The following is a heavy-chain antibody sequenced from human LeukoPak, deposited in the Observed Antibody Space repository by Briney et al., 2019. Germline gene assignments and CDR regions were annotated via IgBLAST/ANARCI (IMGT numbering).Heavy chain of an antibody. D-gene: IGHD3-3*01. V-gene: IGHV5-51*01. CDR2: IYPGDSDT. CDR3: ARRYDFWSGYYRDEGLYYFDY. Sequence: GESLKISCKGSGYSFTTHWIGWVRQMPGKGLEWMGIIYPGDSDTRYSPSFQGQVTISADKSISTAYLQWSSLKASDTAMYYCARRYDFWSGYYRDEGLYYFDYWGQGTLVTVSS. CDR1: GYSFTTHW. J-gene: IGHJ4*02.